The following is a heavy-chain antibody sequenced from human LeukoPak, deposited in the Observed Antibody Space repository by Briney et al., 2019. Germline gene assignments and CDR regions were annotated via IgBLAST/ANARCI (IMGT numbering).Heavy chain of an antibody. CDR3: ARRAGDYSHPYDY. D-gene: IGHD3-22*01. J-gene: IGHJ4*02. Sequence: GGSLRLSCTVSGFTVSSNSMSWVRQAPGKGLEWVSFIYSGGNTHYSDSVKGRFTISRDNSKNTLYLQMNSLRAEDTAVYYCARRAGDYSHPYDYWGQGTLVTVSS. CDR1: GFTVSSNS. V-gene: IGHV3-53*01. CDR2: IYSGGNT.